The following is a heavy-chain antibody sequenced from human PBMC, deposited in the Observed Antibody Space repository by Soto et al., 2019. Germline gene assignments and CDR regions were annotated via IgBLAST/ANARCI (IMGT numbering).Heavy chain of an antibody. V-gene: IGHV1-58*02. CDR1: GFTFTSSA. J-gene: IGHJ3*02. CDR3: AAEADYYGSGSYYSPHAFDI. Sequence: SVKVSCKASGFTFTSSAMQWVRQARGQRLEWIGWIVVGSGNTNYAQKFQERVTITRDTSTSTAYMELSSLRSEDTAVYYCAAEADYYGSGSYYSPHAFDIWGQGTMVTVSS. D-gene: IGHD3-10*01. CDR2: IVVGSGNT.